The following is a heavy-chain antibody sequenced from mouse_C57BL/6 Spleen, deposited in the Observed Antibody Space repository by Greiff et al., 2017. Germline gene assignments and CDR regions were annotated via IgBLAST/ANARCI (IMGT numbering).Heavy chain of an antibody. D-gene: IGHD3-2*02. Sequence: QVQLQQPGAELVKPGASVQLSCKASGYTFTSYWITWVKQWPGQGLEWIGDLYPGSGSTNYNEKFKSKATLTVDTSSSTAYMQRSSLTSEDSAVYYCAREVDSSGYVGYAMDYWGQGTSGTVSS. CDR3: AREVDSSGYVGYAMDY. CDR2: LYPGSGST. J-gene: IGHJ4*01. CDR1: GYTFTSYW. V-gene: IGHV1-55*01.